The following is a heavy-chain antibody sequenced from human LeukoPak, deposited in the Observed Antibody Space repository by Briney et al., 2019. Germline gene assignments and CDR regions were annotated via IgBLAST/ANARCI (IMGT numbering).Heavy chain of an antibody. CDR3: ARALAVAGTGGHY. D-gene: IGHD6-19*01. Sequence: GGSLRLSCAASGFTFNNYWMHWVRQASGKGLVWVSRISSDRSSTSYADSVKGRFTISRDNAKNTLYLQMNSLRAEDTAVYYCARALAVAGTGGHYWGQGTLVTVSP. J-gene: IGHJ4*02. V-gene: IGHV3-74*01. CDR2: ISSDRSST. CDR1: GFTFNNYW.